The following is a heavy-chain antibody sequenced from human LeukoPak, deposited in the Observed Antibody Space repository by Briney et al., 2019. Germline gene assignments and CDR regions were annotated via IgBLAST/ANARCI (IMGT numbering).Heavy chain of an antibody. CDR2: INPGDGST. CDR1: GYTFSLYY. J-gene: IGHJ6*03. D-gene: IGHD5-18*01. CDR3: ARDHPDGDTYGYVPWEYYYYYMDV. Sequence: ASVKVSCKASGYTFSLYYLHWVRQAPGQGPEWMGMINPGDGSTTYRQKFQGRVTMTRDMSTGTVYMELSGLRFDDTAVYYCARDHPDGDTYGYVPWEYYYYYMDVWGKGTTVTVSS. V-gene: IGHV1-46*01.